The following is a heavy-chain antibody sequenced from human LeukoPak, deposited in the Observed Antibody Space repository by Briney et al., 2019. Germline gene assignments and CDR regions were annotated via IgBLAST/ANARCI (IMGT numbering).Heavy chain of an antibody. CDR2: INPNSGGT. Sequence: ASVKVSCKASGYTFTGYYMHWVRQAPGQGLEWMGWINPNSGGTSYAQKFQGRVTMTRDTSISTAYMELSRLRSDDTAVYYCARAKEWLLDYGMDVWGQGTTVTVSS. CDR1: GYTFTGYY. V-gene: IGHV1-2*02. CDR3: ARAKEWLLDYGMDV. D-gene: IGHD3-3*01. J-gene: IGHJ6*02.